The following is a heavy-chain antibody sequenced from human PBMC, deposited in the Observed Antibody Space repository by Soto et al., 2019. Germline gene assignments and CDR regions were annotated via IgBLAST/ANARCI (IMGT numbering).Heavy chain of an antibody. J-gene: IGHJ4*02. CDR3: AGQYSSSSVEF. V-gene: IGHV3-11*01. D-gene: IGHD6-6*01. CDR1: GFTFSDYY. Sequence: GGSLRLSCAASGFTFSDYYMNWIRQAPGKGLEWVSYISSGAITIYYADSVKGRFTISRDNAKNSLYLQMNSLRAEDTAVYYCAGQYSSSSVEFWGQGTLVTVSA. CDR2: ISSGAITI.